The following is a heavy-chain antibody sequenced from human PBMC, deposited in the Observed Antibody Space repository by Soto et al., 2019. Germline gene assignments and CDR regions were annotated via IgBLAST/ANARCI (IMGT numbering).Heavy chain of an antibody. Sequence: SLGLSCAASGFPFSSYGMHWVRQAPGKGLEWVAVISYDGSNKYYADSVKGRFTISRDNSKNTLYLQMNSLRAEDTAVYYCAKGSYYYDSSGYDLWGQGTLVTVSS. CDR1: GFPFSSYG. V-gene: IGHV3-30*18. D-gene: IGHD3-22*01. CDR2: ISYDGSNK. CDR3: AKGSYYYDSSGYDL. J-gene: IGHJ5*02.